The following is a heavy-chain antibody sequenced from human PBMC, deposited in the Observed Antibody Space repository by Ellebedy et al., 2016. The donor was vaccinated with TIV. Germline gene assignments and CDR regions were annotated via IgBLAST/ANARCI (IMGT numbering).Heavy chain of an antibody. CDR1: RGTFSSYA. Sequence: SVKVSXKASRGTFSSYAISWVRQAPGQGLEWMGGIIPIFGTANYAQKFQGRVTITADESTSTAYMELSSLRSEDTAVYYCATSTITIFGVVSGIDIWGQGTMVTVSS. V-gene: IGHV1-69*13. CDR2: IIPIFGTA. D-gene: IGHD3-3*01. J-gene: IGHJ3*02. CDR3: ATSTITIFGVVSGIDI.